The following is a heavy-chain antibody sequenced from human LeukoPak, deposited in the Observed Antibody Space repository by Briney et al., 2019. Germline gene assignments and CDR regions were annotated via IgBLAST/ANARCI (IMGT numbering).Heavy chain of an antibody. CDR2: IKQDGSEK. Sequence: TGGSLRLSCAASGFTFSVYWMSWFRQAPGKGLEWVANIKQDGSEKYYVDSLKGRFTISRDNAKNSLYLQVNSLRAEDTAVYYCARERGYSTSPRRYYFDYWGQGTLVTVSS. J-gene: IGHJ4*02. D-gene: IGHD6-6*01. CDR1: GFTFSVYW. V-gene: IGHV3-7*03. CDR3: ARERGYSTSPRRYYFDY.